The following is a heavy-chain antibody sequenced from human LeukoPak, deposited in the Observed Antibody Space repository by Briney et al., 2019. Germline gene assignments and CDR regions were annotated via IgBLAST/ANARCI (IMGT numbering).Heavy chain of an antibody. CDR3: ASRYSSSSPFDP. J-gene: IGHJ5*02. V-gene: IGHV3-21*01. D-gene: IGHD6-6*01. CDR2: ISSSSSYI. CDR1: GFTFSSYS. Sequence: PGGSLRLSCAASGFTFSSYSMNWVRQAPGKGLEWVSSISSSSSYIYYADSVKGRFTISRDNAKNSLYLQMNSLRAEDTAVYYCASRYSSSSPFDPWGQGTLVTVSS.